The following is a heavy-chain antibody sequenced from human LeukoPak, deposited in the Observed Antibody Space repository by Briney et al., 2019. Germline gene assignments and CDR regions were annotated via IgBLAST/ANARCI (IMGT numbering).Heavy chain of an antibody. CDR1: GGSIRSPSSH. CDR2: MYYSGST. Sequence: PSETLSLTCTVSGGSIRSPSSHWGWIRQPPGKGLEWIGNMYYSGSTYYNPSLKSRATISIDTSKNHFSLMVTSVTAADTAVYYCVGLGGSPDWFDPWGQGTQVTVSS. D-gene: IGHD1-26*01. J-gene: IGHJ5*02. V-gene: IGHV4-39*02. CDR3: VGLGGSPDWFDP.